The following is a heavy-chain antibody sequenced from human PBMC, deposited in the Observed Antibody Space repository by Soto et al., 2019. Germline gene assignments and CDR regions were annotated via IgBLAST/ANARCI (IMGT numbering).Heavy chain of an antibody. Sequence: SVKVSCKASGGTFSSYTISWVRQAPGQGLEWMGRIIPILGIANYAQKIQGRVRNTADKSTSTAYMELSSLRSEDTAVYYCARDGLSIAARGECGYWGQGTLVTV. V-gene: IGHV1-69*04. CDR1: GGTFSSYT. J-gene: IGHJ4*02. D-gene: IGHD6-6*01. CDR2: IIPILGIA. CDR3: ARDGLSIAARGECGY.